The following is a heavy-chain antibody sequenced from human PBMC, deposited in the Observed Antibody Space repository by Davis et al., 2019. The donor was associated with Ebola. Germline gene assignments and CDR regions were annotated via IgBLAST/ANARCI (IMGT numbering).Heavy chain of an antibody. CDR3: ARAGPGSPFDY. CDR1: GGSISSHY. J-gene: IGHJ4*02. CDR2: IYYSGST. V-gene: IGHV4-59*11. D-gene: IGHD2-15*01. Sequence: PSETLSLTCTVSGGSISSHYWSWIRQPPGKGLEWIGYIYYSGSTNYNPSLKSRVTISVDTSKNQFSLKLSSVTAADTAVYYCARAGPGSPFDYWGQGTLVTVSS.